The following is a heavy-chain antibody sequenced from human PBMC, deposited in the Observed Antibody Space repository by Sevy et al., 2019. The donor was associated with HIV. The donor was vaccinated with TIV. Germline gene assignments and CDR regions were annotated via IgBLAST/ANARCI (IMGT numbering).Heavy chain of an antibody. Sequence: GGSLRLSCAASGFTFSSYAMTWVRQAPGKGLEWVSTISGSGGNTYYADSVKGRFTISRDNSKNTLYLQMNSLRAEDTAVYYCAKGLWVPAYRYFDYWGQRTLVTVSS. J-gene: IGHJ4*02. CDR1: GFTFSSYA. V-gene: IGHV3-23*01. CDR2: ISGSGGNT. CDR3: AKGLWVPAYRYFDY. D-gene: IGHD2-2*01.